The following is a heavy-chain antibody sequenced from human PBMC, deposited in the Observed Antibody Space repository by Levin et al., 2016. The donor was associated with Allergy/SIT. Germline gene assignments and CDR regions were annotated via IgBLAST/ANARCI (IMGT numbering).Heavy chain of an antibody. Sequence: GGSLRLSCKGSGYSFTSYWISWVRQMPGKGLEWMGRIDPSDSYTNYSPSFQGHVTISADKSISTAYLQWSSLKASDTAMYYCARLRCSSTSCLVVDYWGQGTLVTVSS. CDR3: ARLRCSSTSCLVVDY. V-gene: IGHV5-10-1*01. CDR1: GYSFTSYW. D-gene: IGHD2-2*01. J-gene: IGHJ4*02. CDR2: IDPSDSYT.